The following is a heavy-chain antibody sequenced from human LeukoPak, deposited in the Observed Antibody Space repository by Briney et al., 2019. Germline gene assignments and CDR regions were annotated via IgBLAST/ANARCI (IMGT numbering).Heavy chain of an antibody. V-gene: IGHV4-59*01. CDR3: ARLTDYYYYMDV. J-gene: IGHJ6*03. Sequence: SETLSLTCTVSGGSISSYYWSWIRQPPGKGLEWIGYVYYSGSTNYNPSLKSRVTISVDTSKNQFSLKLSSVTAADTAVYYCARLTDYYYYMDVWGKGTTVTVSS. CDR2: VYYSGST. CDR1: GGSISSYY. D-gene: IGHD4/OR15-4a*01.